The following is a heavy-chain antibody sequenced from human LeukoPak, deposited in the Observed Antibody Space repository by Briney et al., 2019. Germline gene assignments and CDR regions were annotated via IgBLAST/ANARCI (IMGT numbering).Heavy chain of an antibody. D-gene: IGHD2-21*01. Sequence: ASVKVSRKASGYTFTSYGISWVRQAPGQGLEWMGWISAYNGNTNYAQKPQGRVTMTTDTSTSTAYMELRSLRADDTAVYYCAREFYSDAFDIWGQGTMVTVSS. V-gene: IGHV1-18*01. CDR1: GYTFTSYG. CDR3: AREFYSDAFDI. CDR2: ISAYNGNT. J-gene: IGHJ3*02.